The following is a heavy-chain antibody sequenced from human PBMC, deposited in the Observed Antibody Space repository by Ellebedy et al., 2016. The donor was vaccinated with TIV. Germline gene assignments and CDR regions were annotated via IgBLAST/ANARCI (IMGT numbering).Heavy chain of an antibody. CDR2: IYYTGTT. Sequence: MPSETLSLTCTVSGGSISSRNSYWGWIRQPPGQGPEWIGTIYYTGTTYYNPSVESRITMSVDTSKNQFSLKLSSVTAADTAVYYCVRGVREIYNDGMGVWGQGTTVTVSS. J-gene: IGHJ6*02. CDR3: VRGVREIYNDGMGV. CDR1: GGSISSRNSY. V-gene: IGHV4-39*01. D-gene: IGHD3-10*01.